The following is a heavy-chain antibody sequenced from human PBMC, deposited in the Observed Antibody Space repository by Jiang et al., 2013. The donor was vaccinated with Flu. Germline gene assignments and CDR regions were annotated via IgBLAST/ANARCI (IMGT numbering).Heavy chain of an antibody. CDR1: GFTFDDYA. Sequence: VQLLESGGGLVQPGRSLRLSCAASGFTFDDYAMHWVRQAPGKGLEWVSGISWNSGSIGYADSVKGRFTISRDNAKNSLYLQMNSLRAEDTALYYCAKDFYVSGAAAGIFEHWGQGTLVTVSS. CDR2: ISWNSGSI. J-gene: IGHJ1*01. D-gene: IGHD6-13*01. V-gene: IGHV3-9*01. CDR3: AKDFYVSGAAAGIFEH.